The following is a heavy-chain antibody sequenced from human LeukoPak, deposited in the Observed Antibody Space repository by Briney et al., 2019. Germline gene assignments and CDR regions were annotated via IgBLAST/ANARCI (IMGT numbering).Heavy chain of an antibody. V-gene: IGHV4-59*01. CDR1: GGYLSSYY. D-gene: IGHD2-8*01. Sequence: SETLSLTCTVSGGYLSSYYWNWIRQPPGKGLEWIGYIYYSGSTNYNPSLRSRVTISIDTSKNQFSLKLSSVTAADTAVYYCARDVNGGYWGQGALVTVSS. J-gene: IGHJ4*02. CDR3: ARDVNGGY. CDR2: IYYSGST.